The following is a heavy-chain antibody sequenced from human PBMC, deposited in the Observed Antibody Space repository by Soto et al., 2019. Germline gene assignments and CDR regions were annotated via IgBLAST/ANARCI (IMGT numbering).Heavy chain of an antibody. Sequence: ASVKVSCKASGYTFTSYGISWVRQAPGQRLEWMGWISAYNGNTNYAQKLQGRVTMTTDTSTSTAYMELRSLRSDDTAVYYCARDYYDYIWGSYRHPHFDYWGQGTLVTVSS. J-gene: IGHJ4*02. D-gene: IGHD3-16*02. V-gene: IGHV1-18*01. CDR2: ISAYNGNT. CDR1: GYTFTSYG. CDR3: ARDYYDYIWGSYRHPHFDY.